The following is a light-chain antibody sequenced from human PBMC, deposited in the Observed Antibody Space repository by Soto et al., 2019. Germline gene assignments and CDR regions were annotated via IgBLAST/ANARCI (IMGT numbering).Light chain of an antibody. CDR2: RID. CDR3: AAWDGSLSGWV. J-gene: IGLJ3*02. Sequence: QSVLTQPPSASGTPGQRVTISCSGRSSNIGSNYVYSYQQLPGTAPKLLIYRIDQRPSGVPDRFSGSKSGTSASLAISGLRSEDEADYYGAAWDGSLSGWVFGGGTKLTVL. V-gene: IGLV1-47*01. CDR1: SSNIGSNY.